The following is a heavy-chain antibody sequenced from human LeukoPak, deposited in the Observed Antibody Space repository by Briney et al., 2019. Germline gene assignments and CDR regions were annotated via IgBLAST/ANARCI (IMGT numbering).Heavy chain of an antibody. Sequence: EASVKVSCKASGYTFTSYYMHWVRQAPGQGLEWMGIINPSGGSTSYAQKFQGRVTMTRDTSTSTVYMELSSLRSEDTAVYYCARAGRTTVRIEGWFDPWGQGTLVTVSS. V-gene: IGHV1-46*01. CDR3: ARAGRTTVRIEGWFDP. CDR2: INPSGGST. CDR1: GYTFTSYY. J-gene: IGHJ5*02. D-gene: IGHD4-11*01.